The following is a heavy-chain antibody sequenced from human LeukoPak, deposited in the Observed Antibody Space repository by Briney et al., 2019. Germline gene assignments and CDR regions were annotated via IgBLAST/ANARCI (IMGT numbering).Heavy chain of an antibody. CDR3: ARGGFLDPFDP. CDR2: IYYSGNT. D-gene: IGHD1-1*01. V-gene: IGHV4-59*01. Sequence: PSETLSLTCTLSGGSISNYYWNWIRQPPGKGLDWIGYIYYSGNTEYNPSLKSRVTISVDTSKNQFSLRLSSVTAADTAVYYCARGGFLDPFDPWGQGTLVTVSS. CDR1: GGSISNYY. J-gene: IGHJ5*02.